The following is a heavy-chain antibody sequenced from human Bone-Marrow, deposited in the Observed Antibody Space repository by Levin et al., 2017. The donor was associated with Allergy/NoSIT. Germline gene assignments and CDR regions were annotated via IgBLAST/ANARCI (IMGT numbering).Heavy chain of an antibody. J-gene: IGHJ4*02. Sequence: PGGSLRLSCVGSGFTFGTYWMSWVRQAPGKGLEWVANIKQDGSEKNYVDSVKGRFTISRDNAKNSVYLQMNSLRAEDTAVYYCASNGVRFLEWNLYDWGQGTLLTVSS. CDR2: IKQDGSEK. D-gene: IGHD3-3*01. CDR3: ASNGVRFLEWNLYD. V-gene: IGHV3-7*01. CDR1: GFTFGTYW.